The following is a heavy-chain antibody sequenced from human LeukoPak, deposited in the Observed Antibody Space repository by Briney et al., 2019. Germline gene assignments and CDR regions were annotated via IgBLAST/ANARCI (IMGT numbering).Heavy chain of an antibody. CDR3: ARDATTAPYWYYYMDV. CDR2: IKQDGSEK. Sequence: GGSLRLSCAASGVTFSSYWMSWVRQAPGKGLEWGANIKQDGSEKYYVDSVKGRFTISRDNAKNSLYLQMNSLGAEDTAVYYCARDATTAPYWYYYMDVWGKGTTVTVSS. CDR1: GVTFSSYW. J-gene: IGHJ6*03. D-gene: IGHD4-17*01. V-gene: IGHV3-7*01.